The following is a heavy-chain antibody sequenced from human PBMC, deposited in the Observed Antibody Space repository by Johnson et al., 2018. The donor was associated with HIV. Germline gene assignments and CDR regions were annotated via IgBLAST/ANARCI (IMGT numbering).Heavy chain of an antibody. V-gene: IGHV3-30*02. D-gene: IGHD5-12*01. CDR3: AKHMWGFRYTGYDRDVFDV. CDR1: GFSFSTYD. CDR2: IQYDGSKK. J-gene: IGHJ3*01. Sequence: QVQLVESGGGVVQPGGSLRLSCAASGFSFSTYDLHWVRQAPGQGLEWVTFIQYDGSKKNYAVSVKGRFTISRDNSKNTLYLQLNSLRTEDTAVYYCAKHMWGFRYTGYDRDVFDVWGQGTMVTVSS.